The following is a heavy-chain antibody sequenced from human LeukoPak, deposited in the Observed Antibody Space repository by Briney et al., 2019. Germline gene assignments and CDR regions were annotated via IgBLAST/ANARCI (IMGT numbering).Heavy chain of an antibody. V-gene: IGHV1-2*04. CDR3: ARSGDYYYGMDD. D-gene: IGHD3-3*01. Sequence: ASVTVSCTASGYTFTGYYMHWVRQAPGQGLEWMGWINPKSGGTNYAQKFQGWVTMTRDTSISTAYMELNRLRSDDTAVYYCARSGDYYYGMDDWGQGTTVTVSS. CDR1: GYTFTGYY. CDR2: INPKSGGT. J-gene: IGHJ6*02.